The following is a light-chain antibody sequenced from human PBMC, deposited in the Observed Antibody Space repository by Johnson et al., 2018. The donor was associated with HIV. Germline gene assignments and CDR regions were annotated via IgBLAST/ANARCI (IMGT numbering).Light chain of an antibody. CDR3: GTWDSSLSAGQV. J-gene: IGLJ1*01. Sequence: QSALTQPPSVSAAPGQKVTISCSGSSSNIGNNYVSWYQQFPGTAPKLVIYDNNNRPSGIPDRFSGSKSGTSATLGITGLQTGDEADYYCGTWDSSLSAGQVFGTGTKVTVL. CDR1: SSNIGNNY. CDR2: DNN. V-gene: IGLV1-51*01.